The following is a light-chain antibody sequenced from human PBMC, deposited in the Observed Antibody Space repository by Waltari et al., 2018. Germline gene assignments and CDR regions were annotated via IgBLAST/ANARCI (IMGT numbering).Light chain of an antibody. J-gene: IGLJ2*01. CDR2: GKN. CDR1: SLRTYY. CDR3: HSRDASGVGGT. V-gene: IGLV3-19*01. Sequence: TQDPAVSVAVGQTVRITCQGDSLRTYYASLYRQRPGQAPILVLYGKNTRPPGVPARFSGSSSDNTASLTITGAQAEDEAYYYCHSRDASGVGGTFGGGTKLTVL.